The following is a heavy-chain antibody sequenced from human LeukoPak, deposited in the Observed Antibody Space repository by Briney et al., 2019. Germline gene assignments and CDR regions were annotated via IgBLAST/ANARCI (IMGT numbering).Heavy chain of an antibody. J-gene: IGHJ4*02. CDR3: ARVVVEMATMNPLFDY. Sequence: SETLSLTCTVSGGSISSYYWSWIRQPPGKGLEWIGYIYYSGSTNYNPSLKSRVTISVDTSKNQFSLKLSSVTAADTAVYYCARVVVEMATMNPLFDYWGQGNLVTVSS. V-gene: IGHV4-59*01. CDR1: GGSISSYY. CDR2: IYYSGST. D-gene: IGHD5-24*01.